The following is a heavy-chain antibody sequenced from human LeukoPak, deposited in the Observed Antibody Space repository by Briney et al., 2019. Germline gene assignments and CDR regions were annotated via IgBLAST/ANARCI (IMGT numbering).Heavy chain of an antibody. V-gene: IGHV4-34*01. CDR1: GGSFSGYY. CDR2: INHSGST. J-gene: IGHJ6*02. CDR3: ARRCLSSGWYPYGMDV. D-gene: IGHD6-19*01. Sequence: SETLSLTCAVYGGSFSGYYWSWIRQPPGKGLEWIGEINHSGSTNYNPSLKSRVTISVDTSKNQFSLKLSSVTAADTAVYYCARRCLSSGWYPYGMDVWGQGTTVTVSS.